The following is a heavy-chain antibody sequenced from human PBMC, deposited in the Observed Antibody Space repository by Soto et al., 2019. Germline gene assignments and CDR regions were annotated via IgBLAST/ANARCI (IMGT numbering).Heavy chain of an antibody. CDR1: GYTFTSYG. CDR2: ISAYNGNT. D-gene: IGHD3-9*01. V-gene: IGHV1-18*01. Sequence: ASVKVSCKASGYTFTSYGISWVRQAPGQGLEWMGWISAYNGNTNYAQKLQGRDTMTTDTSTSTAYMELRSLRSDDTAVYYCARDDPLRYFDWLLLYYYHYGMDVWGQGTTVTVSS. J-gene: IGHJ6*02. CDR3: ARDDPLRYFDWLLLYYYHYGMDV.